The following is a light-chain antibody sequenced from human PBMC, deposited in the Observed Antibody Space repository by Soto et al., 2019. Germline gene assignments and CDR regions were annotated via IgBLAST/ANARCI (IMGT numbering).Light chain of an antibody. Sequence: DIVMTQSPHSLALSLGAGATINCKSSQRGLYSADDKNYLACYQQKPGQPPKLLIYSASTRESGVPDRFSGSGSGTDCPRTISILPDEDVAVYYGQQYYSTPWTFGHGTNVEIK. CDR1: QRGLYSADDKNY. J-gene: IGKJ1*01. V-gene: IGKV4-1*01. CDR2: SAS. CDR3: QQYYSTPWT.